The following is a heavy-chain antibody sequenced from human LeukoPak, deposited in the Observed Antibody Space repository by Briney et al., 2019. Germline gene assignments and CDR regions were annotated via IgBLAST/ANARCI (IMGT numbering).Heavy chain of an antibody. J-gene: IGHJ3*02. Sequence: SETLSLTCTVSGGSISSSTYYWGWIRQPPGKGLEWIGSIYYSGSTYYNSSLKSRVTISVDTSKNQFSLKLNSVTAADTAVYYCARTYSSSSNDAFEIWGQGTMVTVSS. CDR1: GGSISSSTYY. CDR3: ARTYSSSSNDAFEI. CDR2: IYYSGST. D-gene: IGHD6-6*01. V-gene: IGHV4-39*01.